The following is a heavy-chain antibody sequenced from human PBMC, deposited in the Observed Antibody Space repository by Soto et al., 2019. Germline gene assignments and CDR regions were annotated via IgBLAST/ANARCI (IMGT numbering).Heavy chain of an antibody. CDR3: ARDQYSYETSGYYHIAY. J-gene: IGHJ4*02. D-gene: IGHD3-22*01. CDR1: GYTFTSYG. CDR2: ISAYNGNT. Sequence: QVQLLQSGGEVKKPGASVKVSCKASGYTFTSYGISWVRQAPGQGLEWMGWISAYNGNTNYAQKIQGRVTMTTDTSTSTAYMELRGLTSDDTAVYYCARDQYSYETSGYYHIAYWGQGSLVTVSS. V-gene: IGHV1-18*04.